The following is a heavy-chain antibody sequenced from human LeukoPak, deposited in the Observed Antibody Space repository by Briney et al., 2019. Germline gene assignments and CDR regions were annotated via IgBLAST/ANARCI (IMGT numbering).Heavy chain of an antibody. Sequence: ASVKVSCKASGYTFINYAMHWVRQAPGQRLEWMGWINAGNGNTKFPQKFQGRVTITRDTSASTAYMQLSSLRSEDTAVYYCARDRGYSDGSSDIWGQGTMVTVSS. CDR1: GYTFINYA. V-gene: IGHV1-3*01. J-gene: IGHJ3*02. D-gene: IGHD5-18*01. CDR2: INAGNGNT. CDR3: ARDRGYSDGSSDI.